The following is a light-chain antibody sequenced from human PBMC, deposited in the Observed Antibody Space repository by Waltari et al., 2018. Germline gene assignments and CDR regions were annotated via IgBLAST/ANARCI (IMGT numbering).Light chain of an antibody. CDR3: GSYAGSNTYV. CDR1: SSDVGAYEF. V-gene: IGLV2-8*01. CDR2: EVT. J-gene: IGLJ1*01. Sequence: QSALTQPPSASGSPGQSVTISCTGTSSDVGAYEFVPWYQQHPGKAPKLIIYEVTKRPSGVPDRFSGAKSGNTAALTVSGLRTEDEADYYCGSYAGSNTYVFGTGTKVTVL.